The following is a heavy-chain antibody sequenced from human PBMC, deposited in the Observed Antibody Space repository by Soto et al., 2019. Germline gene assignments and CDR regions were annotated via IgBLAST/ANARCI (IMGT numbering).Heavy chain of an antibody. CDR3: ARNPAIFGVVIMSSWFDP. V-gene: IGHV4-39*01. CDR1: GGSISSSSYY. Sequence: PSETLSLTCTVSGGSISSSSYYWGWIRQPPGKGLEWIGSIYYSGSTYYNPSLKSRVTISVDTSKNQFSLKLSSVTAADTAVYYCARNPAIFGVVIMSSWFDPWGQGTLVTVSS. J-gene: IGHJ5*02. D-gene: IGHD3-3*01. CDR2: IYYSGST.